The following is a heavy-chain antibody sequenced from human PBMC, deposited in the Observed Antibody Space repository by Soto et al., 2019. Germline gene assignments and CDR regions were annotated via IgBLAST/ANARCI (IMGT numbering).Heavy chain of an antibody. D-gene: IGHD1-1*01. CDR2: ISGIFGST. CDR1: GFTFSSYA. Sequence: GGSLRLSCAASGFTFSSYAMIWVRQAPVNGLEFVSAISGIFGSTYYADSVKGRFTISRDSSRKTLYLQMSSLRADCTAVYSCAKVFKAPGLEHHYWGQGTLVTVSS. CDR3: AKVFKAPGLEHHY. J-gene: IGHJ4*02. V-gene: IGHV3-23*01.